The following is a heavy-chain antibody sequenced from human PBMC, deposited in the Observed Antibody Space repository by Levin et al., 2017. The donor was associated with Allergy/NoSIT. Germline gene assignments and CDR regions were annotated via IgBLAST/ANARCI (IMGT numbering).Heavy chain of an antibody. CDR3: ARMEYSSSSGGNYYYGMDV. J-gene: IGHJ6*02. D-gene: IGHD6-6*01. CDR2: IDWDDDK. Sequence: SGPTLVKPTQTLTLTCTFSGFSLSTRGMCVSWIRQPPGKALEWLARIDWDDDKYYSTSLKTRLTISKDTSKNQVGRTMTDMDPVDTGTYYCARMEYSSSSGGNYYYGMDVWGQGTTVTVSS. CDR1: GFSLSTRGMC. V-gene: IGHV2-70*11.